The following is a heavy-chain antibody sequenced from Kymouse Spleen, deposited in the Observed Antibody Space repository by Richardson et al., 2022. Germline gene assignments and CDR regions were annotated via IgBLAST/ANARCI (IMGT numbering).Heavy chain of an antibody. CDR3: ARQGYCSSTSCSDY. CDR2: IYYSGST. Sequence: QLQLQESGPGLVKPSETLSLTCTVSGGSISSSSYYWGWIRQPPGKGLEWIGSIYYSGSTYYNPSLKSRVTISVDTSKNQFSLKLSSVTAADTAVYYCARQGYCSSTSCSDYWGQGTLVTVSS. V-gene: IGHV4-39*01. J-gene: IGHJ4*02. CDR1: GGSISSSSYY. D-gene: IGHD2-2*02.